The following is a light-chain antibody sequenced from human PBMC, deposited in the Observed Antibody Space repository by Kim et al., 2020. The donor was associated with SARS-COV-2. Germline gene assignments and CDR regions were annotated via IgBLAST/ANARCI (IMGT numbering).Light chain of an antibody. Sequence: QMTQSPSSLYASVGDTVTINCQASQDIDTYLNWYRQKPGKAPKLLIYDAFNLERGVPSRFTGYKSGRHFSLTISSLQPEDVATYYCQHYETFGGGTKVDIK. V-gene: IGKV1-33*01. CDR3: QHYET. CDR2: DAF. CDR1: QDIDTY. J-gene: IGKJ4*01.